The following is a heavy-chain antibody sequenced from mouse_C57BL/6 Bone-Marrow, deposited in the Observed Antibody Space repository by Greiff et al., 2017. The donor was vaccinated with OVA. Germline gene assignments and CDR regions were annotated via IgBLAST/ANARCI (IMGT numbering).Heavy chain of an antibody. CDR2: IYPGDGDT. CDR1: GYAFRSSW. J-gene: IGHJ2*01. CDR3: ARQEDGYYASYFDY. D-gene: IGHD2-3*01. Sequence: QVQLQQSGPELVKPGASVKISCKASGYAFRSSWMNWVKQRPGKGLEWIGRIYPGDGDTNYNGKFKGKATLTADKSSSTAYMQLSSLTSDDSAVYFCARQEDGYYASYFDYWGQGTTLTVSS. V-gene: IGHV1-82*01.